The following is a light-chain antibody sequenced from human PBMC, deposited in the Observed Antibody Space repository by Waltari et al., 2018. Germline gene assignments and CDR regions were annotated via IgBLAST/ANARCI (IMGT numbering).Light chain of an antibody. CDR1: QSISSY. Sequence: DIQMTQSPSSLSASVGDRVTLTCRPSQSISSYLNWYQQKPGKAPKLLIYGSSNLQSGAPSRFSGSGSGTDFTLTISSLQPEDIATYYCQQSSSTPHTFGQGTKLEIK. CDR3: QQSSSTPHT. CDR2: GSS. J-gene: IGKJ2*01. V-gene: IGKV1-39*01.